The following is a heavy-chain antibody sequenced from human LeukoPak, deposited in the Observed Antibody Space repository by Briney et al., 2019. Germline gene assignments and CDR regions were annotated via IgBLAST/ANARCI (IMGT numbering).Heavy chain of an antibody. V-gene: IGHV3-66*01. CDR3: ARDLYGNNPFDY. CDR1: GFTVSSNY. CDR2: IYRDGST. J-gene: IGHJ4*02. D-gene: IGHD4-17*01. Sequence: PGGSLRLSCAASGFTVSSNYMSWVRQAPGKGLEWVSVIYRDGSTSYADSVKGRFTISRDNSKNTLYLQMSSLRAEDMAVYYCARDLYGNNPFDYWGQGTLVIVSP.